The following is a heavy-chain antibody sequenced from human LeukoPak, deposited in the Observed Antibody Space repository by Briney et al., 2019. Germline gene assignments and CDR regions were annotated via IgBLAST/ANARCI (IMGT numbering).Heavy chain of an antibody. Sequence: GGSPRLSCAASGFTFSTFWMHWVRQAPGKGLVWVSGINSDGSITTYADSVKGRFTISRDNAENTLYLQMNSLRAEDTAVYYCARRIAAAAAPYYFDYWGQGTLVTVSS. V-gene: IGHV3-74*03. CDR2: INSDGSIT. CDR1: GFTFSTFW. J-gene: IGHJ4*02. CDR3: ARRIAAAAAPYYFDY. D-gene: IGHD6-13*01.